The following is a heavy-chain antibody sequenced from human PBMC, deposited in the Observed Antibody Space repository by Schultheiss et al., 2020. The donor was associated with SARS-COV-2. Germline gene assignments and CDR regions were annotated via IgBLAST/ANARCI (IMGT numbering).Heavy chain of an antibody. CDR3: ATYYYSSGYYVFDF. CDR2: ISNDGGTI. CDR1: GFIFSSYA. Sequence: GGSLRLSCAASGFIFSSYALSWVRQAPGKGLEWVSSISNDGGTITYADSVKGRFTISRDNAKNTLYLQMNSLRAEDTAVYYCATYYYSSGYYVFDFWGLGTLVTVSS. D-gene: IGHD3-22*01. J-gene: IGHJ4*02. V-gene: IGHV3-74*01.